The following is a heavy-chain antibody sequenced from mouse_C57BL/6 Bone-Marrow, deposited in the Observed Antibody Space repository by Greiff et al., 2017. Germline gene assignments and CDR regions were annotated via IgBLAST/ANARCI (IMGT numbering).Heavy chain of an antibody. CDR1: GYTFTNYW. CDR3: ARREIYYGSFAY. D-gene: IGHD2-1*01. Sequence: VQLQESGAELVRPGTSVKMSCKASGYTFTNYWIGWAKQRPGHGLEWIGDIYPGGGYTNYNEKFKGKATLTADKSSSTAYMQFSSLTSEDSAIYYCARREIYYGSFAYWGQGTLVTVSA. V-gene: IGHV1-63*01. CDR2: IYPGGGYT. J-gene: IGHJ3*01.